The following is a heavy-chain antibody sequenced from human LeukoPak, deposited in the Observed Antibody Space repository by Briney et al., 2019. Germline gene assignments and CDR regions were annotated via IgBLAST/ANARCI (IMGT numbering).Heavy chain of an antibody. J-gene: IGHJ4*03. V-gene: IGHV4-4*07. CDR3: ARGSRVYDRSGFHTWHDY. Sequence: SETLSLTCSVSGGSIRNYFWSWIRQPAGKGLEWIGRIYTSGSTDYSPSLRSRVTMSVDTSRNQFSLRLTSMTAADTAVYYCARGSRVYDRSGFHTWHDYWGHGTLVTVSP. CDR2: IYTSGST. D-gene: IGHD3-22*01. CDR1: GGSIRNYF.